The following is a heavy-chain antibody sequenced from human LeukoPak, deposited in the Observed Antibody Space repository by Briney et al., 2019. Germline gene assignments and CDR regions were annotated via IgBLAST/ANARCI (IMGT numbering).Heavy chain of an antibody. CDR1: GGTFSSYA. CDR3: ASGEGGAAFDI. CDR2: IIPILGTA. V-gene: IGHV1-69*01. D-gene: IGHD3-10*01. Sequence: ASVKVSCKASGGTFSSYAISWVRQAPGQGLEWMGGIIPILGTANYAQKFQGRVTITADESTSTAYMELSSLRSEDTAVYYCASGEGGAAFDIWGQGTMVTVSS. J-gene: IGHJ3*02.